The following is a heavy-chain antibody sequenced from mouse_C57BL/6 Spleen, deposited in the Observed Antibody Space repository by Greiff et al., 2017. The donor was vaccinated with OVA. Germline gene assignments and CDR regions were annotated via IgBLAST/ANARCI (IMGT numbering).Heavy chain of an antibody. CDR1: GYAFSSSW. V-gene: IGHV1-82*01. Sequence: VQLQQSGPELVKPGASVKISCKASGYAFSSSWMNWVKQRPGKGLEWIGRLYPGDGDTNYNGKFKGKATLTADKSSSTAYMQLSSLTSEDSAVYFCARHLNYYGSSFDYWGQGTTLTVSS. CDR2: LYPGDGDT. J-gene: IGHJ2*01. CDR3: ARHLNYYGSSFDY. D-gene: IGHD1-1*01.